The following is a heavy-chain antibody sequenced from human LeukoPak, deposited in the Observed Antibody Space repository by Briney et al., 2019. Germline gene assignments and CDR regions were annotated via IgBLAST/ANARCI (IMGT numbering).Heavy chain of an antibody. Sequence: SETLSLTCAVYIESFSGYYWNWIRQTPGKGLEWIGEISDSGTTNYNPSLKSRVTISVDTSKNQFSLKLSSVTAADTAVYYCARRYGSGSSGTFDYWGQGTLVTVSS. V-gene: IGHV4-34*01. D-gene: IGHD3-10*01. J-gene: IGHJ4*02. CDR2: ISDSGTT. CDR3: ARRYGSGSSGTFDY. CDR1: IESFSGYY.